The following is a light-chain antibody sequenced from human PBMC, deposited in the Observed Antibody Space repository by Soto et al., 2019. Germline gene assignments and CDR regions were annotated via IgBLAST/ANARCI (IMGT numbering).Light chain of an antibody. V-gene: IGKV1-39*01. CDR2: AAS. CDR3: HQSYSIHRT. CDR1: QSISSY. Sequence: DIQMTQSPSSLSASVGDRVTITCRASQSISSYLNWYQQKPGKAPKLLIYAASSLQSGVTSRFSGSGSGTDVTLTISSLQPEDVATYYSHQSYSIHRTFGQGPELEIK. J-gene: IGKJ2*02.